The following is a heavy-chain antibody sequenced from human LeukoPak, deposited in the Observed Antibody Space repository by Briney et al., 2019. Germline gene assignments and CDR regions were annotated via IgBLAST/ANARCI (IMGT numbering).Heavy chain of an antibody. D-gene: IGHD2-2*01. CDR2: IYYSGST. J-gene: IGHJ6*03. CDR3: ARDTYCSSTSCFLMDV. V-gene: IGHV4-59*11. CDR1: GGSISSHY. Sequence: PSETLSLTCTVSGGSISSHYWSWIRQPPGKGLEWIGYIYYSGSTNYNPSLKSRVTISVDTSKNQFSLKLSSMTAADTAVYYCARDTYCSSTSCFLMDVWGKGTTVTVSS.